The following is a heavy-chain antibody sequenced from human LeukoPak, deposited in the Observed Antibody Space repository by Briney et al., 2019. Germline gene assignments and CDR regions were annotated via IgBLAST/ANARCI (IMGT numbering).Heavy chain of an antibody. CDR3: AKEAYYYDSSGYPHANAFDI. J-gene: IGHJ3*02. Sequence: GGSLRLFCAASGFTFSSYAMSWVRQAPGKGLEWVSAISGSGGSTYYADSVKGRFTISRDNYKNTLYLQMNSLRAEDTAVYYCAKEAYYYDSSGYPHANAFDIWGQGTMVTVSS. V-gene: IGHV3-23*01. CDR1: GFTFSSYA. CDR2: ISGSGGST. D-gene: IGHD3-22*01.